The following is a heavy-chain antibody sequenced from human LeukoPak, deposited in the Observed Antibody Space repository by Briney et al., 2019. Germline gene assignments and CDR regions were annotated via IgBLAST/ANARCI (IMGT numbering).Heavy chain of an antibody. CDR1: GFTFSIYG. CDR3: AKSVGPFDY. CDR2: IWEDGTNI. D-gene: IGHD4-23*01. Sequence: GGSLRLSCAASGFTFSIYGMHWVRQAPGKGLEWVAVIWEDGTNIRYADSVKGRFTISRDNSKNTLYLQMNSLRAEDTAVYYCAKSVGPFDYWGQGTLVTVSS. V-gene: IGHV3-30*02. J-gene: IGHJ4*02.